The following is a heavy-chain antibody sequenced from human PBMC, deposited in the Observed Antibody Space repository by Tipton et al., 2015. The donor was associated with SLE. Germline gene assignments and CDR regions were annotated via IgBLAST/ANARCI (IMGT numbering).Heavy chain of an antibody. V-gene: IGHV1-8*01. CDR1: GYTFTSYD. CDR3: ARDMTIWGGRGTFDL. J-gene: IGHJ3*01. Sequence: QSGPEVKKPGASVKVSCKASGYTFTSYDINWVRQATGQGLEWMGWMNPNSGNTGYAQKFQGRVTMTRNTSISTAYMELSSLRSEDAAVYYCARDMTIWGGRGTFDLWGQGTRLAASS. CDR2: MNPNSGNT. D-gene: IGHD3-9*01.